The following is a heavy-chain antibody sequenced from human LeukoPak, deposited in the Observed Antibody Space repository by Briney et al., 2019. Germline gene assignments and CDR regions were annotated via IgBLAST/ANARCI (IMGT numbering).Heavy chain of an antibody. CDR2: IDYSGST. Sequence: DPSETLSLTCTVSGGSISSSIYYWGWIRQPPGKGLEWIGSIDYSGSTFYNPSLKSRVTISVHTSKNQFSLKLSSVTAADTAVYYCARSPGYCSSTRCFDVNWFDPWGQGTLVTVSS. CDR1: GGSISSSIYY. J-gene: IGHJ5*02. CDR3: ARSPGYCSSTRCFDVNWFDP. V-gene: IGHV4-39*01. D-gene: IGHD2-2*01.